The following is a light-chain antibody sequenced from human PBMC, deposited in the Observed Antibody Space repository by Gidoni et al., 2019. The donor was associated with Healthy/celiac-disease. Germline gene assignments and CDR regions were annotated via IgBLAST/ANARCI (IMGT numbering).Light chain of an antibody. CDR3: QQYYSTPLT. CDR1: QSVLYSSNNKNY. CDR2: WAS. J-gene: IGKJ4*01. V-gene: IGKV4-1*01. Sequence: DIMMTQSPDSLAVSLGERATINCKSSQSVLYSSNNKNYLAWYQQKPGQPPKLLIYWASTRESGVPYRFSCSGSGTDFTLTISSLQAEDVAVYYCQQYYSTPLTFGGGTKVEIK.